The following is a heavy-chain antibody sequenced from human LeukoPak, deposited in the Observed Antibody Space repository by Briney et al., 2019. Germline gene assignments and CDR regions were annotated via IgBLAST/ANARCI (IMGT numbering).Heavy chain of an antibody. CDR1: GFTFSDYY. V-gene: IGHV3-23*05. D-gene: IGHD6-19*01. CDR2: IINSGSST. J-gene: IGHJ6*03. CDR3: AKAVAGYYYMDV. Sequence: GGSLRLSCAASGFTFSDYYMSWIRHAPGKGLEWVSSIINSGSSTFYADSVKGRCTISRDNSKNTMYLELSSLRTEDAAVYFCAKAVAGYYYMDVWGKGTTVAVSS.